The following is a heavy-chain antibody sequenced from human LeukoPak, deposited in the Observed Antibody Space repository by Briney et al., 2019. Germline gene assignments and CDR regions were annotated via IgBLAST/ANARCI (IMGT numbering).Heavy chain of an antibody. J-gene: IGHJ5*02. CDR2: IIPIFGTA. D-gene: IGHD3-22*01. CDR1: GGTFSSYA. V-gene: IGHV1-69*01. Sequence: GSSAKVSCKASGGTFSSYAISWVRQAPGQGLEWMGGIIPIFGTANYAQKFQGRVTITADESTSTAYMELSSLRSEDTAVYYCARDRPGTRSGYYSAWGQGTLVTVSS. CDR3: ARDRPGTRSGYYSA.